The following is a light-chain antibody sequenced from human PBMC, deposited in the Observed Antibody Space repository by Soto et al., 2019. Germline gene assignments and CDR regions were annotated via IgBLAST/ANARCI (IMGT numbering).Light chain of an antibody. CDR1: NIGSKS. J-gene: IGLJ3*02. CDR2: YNS. Sequence: SYELTQPPSVSVAPGKTARITCGGNNIGSKSVHWYQQKPGQAPVLVIYYNSDRPSGIPERFSGSNSGNTATLTISRVEAGDEADYYCRVWDSSSDHPVFGGGTKLTVL. CDR3: RVWDSSSDHPV. V-gene: IGLV3-21*04.